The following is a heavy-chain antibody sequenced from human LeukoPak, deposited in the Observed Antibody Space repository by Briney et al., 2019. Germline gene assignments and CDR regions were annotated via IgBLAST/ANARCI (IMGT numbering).Heavy chain of an antibody. CDR2: ITSSGGTT. CDR1: GFTFSGYA. CDR3: AKRSMTSRSDAFDI. V-gene: IGHV3-23*01. Sequence: PGGSLRLSCAPSGFTFSGYAMNWVRQAPGKGLEWVSGITSSGGTTYYADSVKGRFTISRDNSKNTLYLQMNSLRAEDTAVYYCAKRSMTSRSDAFDIWGQGTMVTVSS. J-gene: IGHJ3*02.